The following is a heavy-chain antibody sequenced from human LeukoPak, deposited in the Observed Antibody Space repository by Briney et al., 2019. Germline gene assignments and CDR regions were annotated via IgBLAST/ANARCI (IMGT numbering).Heavy chain of an antibody. J-gene: IGHJ5*02. CDR3: ARAITGTTSWFDP. V-gene: IGHV4-39*07. CDR1: GGSISSISYY. D-gene: IGHD1-20*01. Sequence: SETLSLTCTVSGGSISSISYYWGWIRQPPGKGLEWIGSTYHNGSTYYNPSLKSRVTISVDTSKNQFSLKLSSVTAADTALYYCARAITGTTSWFDPWGQGTLVTVSS. CDR2: TYHNGST.